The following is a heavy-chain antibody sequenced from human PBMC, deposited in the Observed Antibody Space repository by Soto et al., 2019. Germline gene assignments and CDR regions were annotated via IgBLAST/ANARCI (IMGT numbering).Heavy chain of an antibody. Sequence: GASVKVSCKASGYTFTGYYMHWVRQAPGQGLEWMGWINPNSGGTTYAQKFQGWVTMTRDTSISTAYMELSSLRSDDTAVYYCAREFLFDYWGQGTLVTVSS. V-gene: IGHV1-2*04. CDR2: INPNSGGT. CDR3: AREFLFDY. J-gene: IGHJ4*02. CDR1: GYTFTGYY.